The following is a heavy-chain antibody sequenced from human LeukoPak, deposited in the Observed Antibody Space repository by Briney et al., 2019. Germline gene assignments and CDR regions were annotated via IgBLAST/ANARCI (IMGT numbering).Heavy chain of an antibody. V-gene: IGHV4-34*01. CDR3: ARRDASSGWCLDS. J-gene: IGHJ4*02. Sequence: SETLSLTCAVYGGSFSVYYWTWIRQPPRKGLEWIGEINHRGSTNYNPSLKGRVTISVDTSENQFSLKLPSVTAADTAVYYCARRDASSGWCLDSWGQGTLVTVSS. D-gene: IGHD6-19*01. CDR2: INHRGST. CDR1: GGSFSVYY.